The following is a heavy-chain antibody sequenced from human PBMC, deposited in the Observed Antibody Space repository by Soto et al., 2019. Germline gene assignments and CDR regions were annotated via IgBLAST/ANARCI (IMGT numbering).Heavy chain of an antibody. Sequence: QSQTLSLTCAISGDSVSSNSAAWNWIRQSPSRGLEWLGRTYYRSKWYNDYAVSVKSRITINPDTSKNQFSLQLNSVTPEDTAVYYCARRVVAATEPTVFDYWGQGTLVTVSS. CDR3: ARRVVAATEPTVFDY. CDR1: GDSVSSNSAA. D-gene: IGHD2-15*01. J-gene: IGHJ4*02. CDR2: TYYRSKWYN. V-gene: IGHV6-1*01.